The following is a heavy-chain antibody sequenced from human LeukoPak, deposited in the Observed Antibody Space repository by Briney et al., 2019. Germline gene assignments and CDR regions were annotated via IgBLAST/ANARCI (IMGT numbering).Heavy chain of an antibody. V-gene: IGHV1-46*01. Sequence: ASVKVSCKASGYTFTSYYMHWVRQAPGQGLEWMGIINPSGGSTSYAQKFQARVTMTRDTSTTTVYMELSSLRSEDTAVYYCARDQTATKQIDYWGQGTLVTVSS. J-gene: IGHJ4*02. D-gene: IGHD5-18*01. CDR1: GYTFTSYY. CDR2: INPSGGST. CDR3: ARDQTATKQIDY.